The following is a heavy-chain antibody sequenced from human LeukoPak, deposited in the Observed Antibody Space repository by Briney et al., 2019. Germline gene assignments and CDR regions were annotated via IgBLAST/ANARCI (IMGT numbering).Heavy chain of an antibody. CDR3: AKASGTMSGGYFDY. CDR1: GFTFSSYA. D-gene: IGHD1-7*01. V-gene: IGHV3-23*01. CDR2: ISGSGGST. J-gene: IGHJ4*02. Sequence: HPGGSLRLSCAASGFTFSSYAMTSVRQAPGKGLEWVSSISGSGGSTYYAGSVKGRFTISRDNSKNTLYLQMNSLRAEDTAVYYCAKASGTMSGGYFDYWGQGTLVTVSS.